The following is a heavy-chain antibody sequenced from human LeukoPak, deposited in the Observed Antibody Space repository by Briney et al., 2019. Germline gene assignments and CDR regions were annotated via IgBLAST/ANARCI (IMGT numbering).Heavy chain of an antibody. J-gene: IGHJ4*02. CDR1: RFTFSNYA. CDR2: ISYDGSNK. Sequence: GGSLRLSCAASRFTFSNYAMHWVRQAPGKGLEWVAVISYDGSNKYYADSVKGRFTISRDISKNTLYLQMNSLRAEDTAVYYCARGGLLRYFLPSDYWGQGTLVTVSS. CDR3: ARGGLLRYFLPSDY. V-gene: IGHV3-30-3*01. D-gene: IGHD3-9*01.